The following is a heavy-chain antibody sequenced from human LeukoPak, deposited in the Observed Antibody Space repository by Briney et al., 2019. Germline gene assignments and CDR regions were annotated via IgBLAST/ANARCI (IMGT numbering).Heavy chain of an antibody. V-gene: IGHV4-59*12. CDR3: ARGPGRRLTDY. CDR1: GGSISSYY. J-gene: IGHJ4*02. Sequence: SETLSLTCTVSGGSISSYYWSWIRQPPGKGLEWIGYIYYSGSTNYNPSLKSRVTISVDTSKNQFSLKLSSVTAADTAVYYCARGPGRRLTDYWGQGTLVTVSS. CDR2: IYYSGST.